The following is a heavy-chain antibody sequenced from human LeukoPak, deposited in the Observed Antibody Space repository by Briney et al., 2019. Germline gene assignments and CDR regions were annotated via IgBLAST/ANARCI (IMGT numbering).Heavy chain of an antibody. CDR1: GYTFTSYY. V-gene: IGHV1-46*01. J-gene: IGHJ6*02. CDR2: INPSGGST. Sequence: EASVKVSCKASGYTFTSYYMHWVRQAPGQGLEWMGIINPSGGSTSYAQKFQGRVTMTRDTSTSTVYMELSSLRSDDTAVYYCARDLEGYCSGGSCPPHYYYYGMDVWGQGTTVTVSS. D-gene: IGHD2-15*01. CDR3: ARDLEGYCSGGSCPPHYYYYGMDV.